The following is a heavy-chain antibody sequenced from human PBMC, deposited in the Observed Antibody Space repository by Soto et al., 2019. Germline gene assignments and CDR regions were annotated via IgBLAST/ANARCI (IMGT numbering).Heavy chain of an antibody. CDR3: ARDLYSSSIHYYYMDL. Sequence: KQSQTLSLTCAISGDSVSNKDAAWNWIRQTPSRGLEWLGRTYYRSKWYYEYEVSVKSRMTINPDTSKNQFSLQLNSVAPEDTAVYYCARDLYSSSIHYYYMDLWGKGTTVTVSS. J-gene: IGHJ6*03. D-gene: IGHD6-13*01. CDR2: TYYRSKWYY. V-gene: IGHV6-1*01. CDR1: GDSVSNKDAA.